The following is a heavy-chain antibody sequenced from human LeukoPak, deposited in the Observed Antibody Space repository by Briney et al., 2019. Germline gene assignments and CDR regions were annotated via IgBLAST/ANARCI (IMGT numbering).Heavy chain of an antibody. CDR3: ARGPTVTTDY. CDR2: IYYSGSS. D-gene: IGHD4-17*01. V-gene: IGHV4-39*01. Sequence: PSETLSLTCTVSGGSISSSSHYWGWFRQPPGKGLEWIGYIYYSGSSFCNLSLKSRVTMSVDTSKNQFSLRLNSVTAADTAVYYCARGPTVTTDYWGQGTLVTASS. CDR1: GGSISSSSHY. J-gene: IGHJ4*02.